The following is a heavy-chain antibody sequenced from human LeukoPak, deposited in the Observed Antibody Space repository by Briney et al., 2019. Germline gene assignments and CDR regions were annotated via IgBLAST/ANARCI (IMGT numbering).Heavy chain of an antibody. J-gene: IGHJ4*02. CDR3: AREAYCGGDCYSGFDY. CDR2: MFYSGTP. V-gene: IGHV4-39*07. Sequence: SETLSLTCTVSGASISSPSYFWGWVRQPPGKGLEWIGSMFYSGTPYYNPSLESRLTISDDTSNNQFSLRLSSVTAADTAVYYCAREAYCGGDCYSGFDYWGQGTLVTVSS. CDR1: GASISSPSYF. D-gene: IGHD2-21*02.